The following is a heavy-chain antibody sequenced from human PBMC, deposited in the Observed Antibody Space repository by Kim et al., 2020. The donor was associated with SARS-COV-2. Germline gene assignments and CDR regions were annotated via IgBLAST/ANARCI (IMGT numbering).Heavy chain of an antibody. V-gene: IGHV4-4*02. Sequence: SETLSLTCAVSGGSLSSRQWWSWVRQPPGKGLEWIGKISDGGSSYGGSTNYNPSLKSRVTISLDKSNNQFSLTLSSVTAADTAVYYCASSDYDSSSFDN. CDR3: ASSDYDSSSFDN. CDR1: GGSLSSRQW. CDR2: ISDGGSSYGGST. J-gene: IGHJ5*01. D-gene: IGHD3-22*01.